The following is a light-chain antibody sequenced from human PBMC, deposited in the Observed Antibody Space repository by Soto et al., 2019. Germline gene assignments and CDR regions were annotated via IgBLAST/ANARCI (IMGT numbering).Light chain of an antibody. CDR2: WAS. CDR1: QSVLYNSDNKNY. CDR3: QQYYTTLS. Sequence: DIVMTQSPDSLAVSLGERATINCKSSQSVLYNSDNKNYLAWYQQKAGQPPKLLIYWASTRDSGVPDRFSGSGSWADFTLTISNLQAEDVAVYYCQQYYTTLSFGGGTKVEIK. J-gene: IGKJ4*01. V-gene: IGKV4-1*01.